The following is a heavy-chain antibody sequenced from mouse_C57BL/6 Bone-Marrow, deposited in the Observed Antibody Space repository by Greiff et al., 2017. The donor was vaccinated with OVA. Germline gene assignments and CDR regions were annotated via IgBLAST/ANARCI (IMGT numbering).Heavy chain of an antibody. V-gene: IGHV14-1*01. CDR2: IDPEDGDT. J-gene: IGHJ4*01. D-gene: IGHD4-1*01. CDR1: GFNIKDYY. CDR3: ATPSGTSYAMDY. Sequence: VQLQQSGAELVRPGASVKLSCTASGFNIKDYYMHWVKQRPEQGLEWIGRIDPEDGDTEYAPKFQGKATMTAETSSNTAYLQLSSLTSEDTAVYYCATPSGTSYAMDYWGRGTSVTVSS.